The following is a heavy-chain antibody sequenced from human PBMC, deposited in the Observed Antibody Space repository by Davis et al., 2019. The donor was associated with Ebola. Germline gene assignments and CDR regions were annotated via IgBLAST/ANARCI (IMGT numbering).Heavy chain of an antibody. CDR1: GFTFSSYA. Sequence: GESLKISCAASGFTFSSYAMHWVRPAPGKGLEWVAVISYDGSNKYYADSVKGRFTISRDNSKNTLYLQMNSLRAEDTAVYYCARDRAAVAGTVYGMDVWGQGTTVTVSS. V-gene: IGHV3-30-3*01. J-gene: IGHJ6*02. D-gene: IGHD6-19*01. CDR2: ISYDGSNK. CDR3: ARDRAAVAGTVYGMDV.